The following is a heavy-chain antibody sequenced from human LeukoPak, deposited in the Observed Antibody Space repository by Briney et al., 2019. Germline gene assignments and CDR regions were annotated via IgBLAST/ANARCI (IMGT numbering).Heavy chain of an antibody. CDR3: ATFPSSSCLLGDH. D-gene: IGHD6-6*01. CDR1: GLCFPCYW. V-gene: IGHV5-51*01. CDR2: IDPGDSET. J-gene: IGHJ4*02. Sequence: GESLKISCKGFGLCFPCYWLGWVRQMPGKGLECVGIIDPGDSETRYSPSFQGQVTISVDKSMSTAYLQWSSLQASDTAVYYCATFPSSSCLLGDHWGQGTLVTVSS.